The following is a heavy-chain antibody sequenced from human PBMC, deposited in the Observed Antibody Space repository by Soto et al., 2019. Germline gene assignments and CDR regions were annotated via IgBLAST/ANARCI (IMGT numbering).Heavy chain of an antibody. CDR3: AREPRYCSGGSCSITGDAYDV. V-gene: IGHV3-23*01. CDR2: ISGSGGNT. CDR1: GFTFSSYA. Sequence: PGGSLRLSCAASGFTFSSYAMSWVRQAPGKGLEWVSAISGSGGNTYYADSVRGRFSISRDISKNTLHLQMSSLSAADTAVYYCAREPRYCSGGSCSITGDAYDVWGQGTMVTVSS. J-gene: IGHJ3*01. D-gene: IGHD2-15*01.